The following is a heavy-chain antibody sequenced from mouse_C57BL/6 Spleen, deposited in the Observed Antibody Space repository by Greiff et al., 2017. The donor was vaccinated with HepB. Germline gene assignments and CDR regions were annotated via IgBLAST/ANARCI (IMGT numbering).Heavy chain of an antibody. Sequence: KQRPGQGLEWIGWIFPGSGSTYYNEKFKGKATLTVDKSSSTAYMLLSSLTSEDSAVYFCARDGYDSLLFDYWGQGTTLTVSS. CDR2: IFPGSGST. J-gene: IGHJ2*01. CDR3: ARDGYDSLLFDY. D-gene: IGHD2-2*01. V-gene: IGHV1-75*01.